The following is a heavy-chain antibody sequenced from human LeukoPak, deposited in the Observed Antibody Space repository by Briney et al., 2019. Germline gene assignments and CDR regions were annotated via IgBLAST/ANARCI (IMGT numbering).Heavy chain of an antibody. CDR1: GFTVSSNY. Sequence: GGSLRFSCAASGFTVSSNYMSWVRQAPGKGLEWVSVIYSGGSTYYADSVKGRFTISRDNSKNTLYLQMNSLRAEDTAVYYCASWGRDGYNYDYWGQGTLVTVSS. J-gene: IGHJ4*02. V-gene: IGHV3-53*01. CDR2: IYSGGST. CDR3: ASWGRDGYNYDY. D-gene: IGHD5-24*01.